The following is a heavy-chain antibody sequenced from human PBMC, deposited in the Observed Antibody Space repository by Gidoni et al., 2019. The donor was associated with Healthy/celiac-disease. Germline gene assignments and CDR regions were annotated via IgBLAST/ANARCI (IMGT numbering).Heavy chain of an antibody. CDR3: ATDSNWLNC. V-gene: IGHV3-15*01. D-gene: IGHD6-13*01. Sequence: QLVESGGGLVKPGGSLRLSCAVSGITLRDAWLSWVRQAPGKGPEWVGRIKRTIVDGGTIDYATPVKGRFTISRDDSNNMLYLQMTSLRIEDTAVYYCATDSNWLNCWGPGTLVTVSS. CDR1: GITLRDAW. J-gene: IGHJ4*02. CDR2: IKRTIVDGGTI.